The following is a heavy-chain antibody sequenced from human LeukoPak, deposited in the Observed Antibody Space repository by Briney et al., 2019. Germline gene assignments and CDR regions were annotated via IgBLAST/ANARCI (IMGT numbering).Heavy chain of an antibody. CDR2: IIPIFGTA. D-gene: IGHD6-19*01. CDR3: ARVPQWPVGLYYFDY. J-gene: IGHJ4*02. CDR1: GGTFSSYA. Sequence: GASVKVSCKASGGTFSSYAISWVRQAPGQGLEGMGGIIPIFGTANYAHKFQGRVTITTDESTSTAYMELSSLRSEDTAVYYCARVPQWPVGLYYFDYWGQGTLVTVSS. V-gene: IGHV1-69*05.